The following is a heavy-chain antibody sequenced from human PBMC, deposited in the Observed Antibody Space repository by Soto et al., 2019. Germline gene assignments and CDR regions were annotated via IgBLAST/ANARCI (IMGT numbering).Heavy chain of an antibody. V-gene: IGHV4-61*01. J-gene: IGHJ5*02. CDR3: TRGPPRVKWFDP. CDR1: GGAVSSGTYY. Sequence: PSETLSLTCTVSGGAVSSGTYYWSWIRQPPGKGLEWIGHIYFTGSTNYNPSLKSRVTMSLDTSRNQFSLKLSSVTAADTAVYYCTRGPPRVKWFDPWGLGTLVTVS. CDR2: IYFTGST.